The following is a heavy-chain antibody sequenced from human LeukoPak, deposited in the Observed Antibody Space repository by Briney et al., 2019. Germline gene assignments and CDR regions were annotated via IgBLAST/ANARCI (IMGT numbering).Heavy chain of an antibody. Sequence: SGPALVKPTQTLTLTCTFSGFSLPTSGMCVSWIRQPPGKALEWLARIDWDDDTYYSTSLKTRLTISKDTSKNQVVLTMTNMDPVDTATYYCARMSAINGGFDPWGQGTLVTVSS. CDR1: GFSLPTSGMC. CDR3: ARMSAINGGFDP. D-gene: IGHD2-21*01. CDR2: IDWDDDT. J-gene: IGHJ5*02. V-gene: IGHV2-70*11.